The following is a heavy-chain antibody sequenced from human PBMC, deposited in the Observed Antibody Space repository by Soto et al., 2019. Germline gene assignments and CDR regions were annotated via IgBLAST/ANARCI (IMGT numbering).Heavy chain of an antibody. CDR2: ISGSGSNT. D-gene: IGHD1-1*01. J-gene: IGHJ5*02. Sequence: PGGSLRLSCAASGFTFNNYAMRWVRQAPGKGLEWVSAISGSGSNTYYAGSVKGRFTISRDNSKNTLFLQMNNLRPEDTAVYYCAAQTMAFDPWGQGDRVTVSS. CDR3: AAQTMAFDP. CDR1: GFTFNNYA. V-gene: IGHV3-23*01.